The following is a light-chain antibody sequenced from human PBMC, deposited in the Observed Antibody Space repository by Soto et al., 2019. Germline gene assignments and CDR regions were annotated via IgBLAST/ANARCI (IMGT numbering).Light chain of an antibody. J-gene: IGKJ2*01. CDR2: WPS. CDR3: HQYFRSPDT. Sequence: DIVMTQSPDSLSVSLGERATINCKSSQSVFYRSDNRNSLGWYQQKPGQPPKLLISWPSIRASGVPDRFSGSGSGTHFTLTISSLQAEDAAVYYCHQYFRSPDTFGQGTKLEI. V-gene: IGKV4-1*01. CDR1: QSVFYRSDNRNS.